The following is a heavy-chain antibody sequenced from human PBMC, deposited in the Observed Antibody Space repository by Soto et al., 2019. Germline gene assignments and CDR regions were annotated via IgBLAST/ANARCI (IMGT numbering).Heavy chain of an antibody. V-gene: IGHV3-33*01. Sequence: QVLLVQSGGGVVQPGRSLRLSCATSGFTFSNYGMHWVRQAPGKGLGWVAVLWYDGRNKYYVDSVKGRFTISRDNSEKTVYLQMNSLRAEDTAVYYCARDSARDGYPDVWGQGTLVTVSS. D-gene: IGHD5-12*01. J-gene: IGHJ4*02. CDR1: GFTFSNYG. CDR2: LWYDGRNK. CDR3: ARDSARDGYPDV.